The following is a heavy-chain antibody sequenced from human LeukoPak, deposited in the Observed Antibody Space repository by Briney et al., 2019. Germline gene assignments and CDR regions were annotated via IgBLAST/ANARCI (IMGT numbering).Heavy chain of an antibody. CDR1: GFTFSSYW. D-gene: IGHD1-26*01. CDR3: ARVGDY. CDR2: ISYDGSNK. Sequence: GGSLRLSCAASGFTFSSYWMSWVRQAPGKGLEWVAVISYDGSNKYYADSVKGRFTISRDNSKNTLYLQMNSLRAEDTAVYYCARVGDYWGQGTLVTVSS. J-gene: IGHJ4*02. V-gene: IGHV3-30-3*01.